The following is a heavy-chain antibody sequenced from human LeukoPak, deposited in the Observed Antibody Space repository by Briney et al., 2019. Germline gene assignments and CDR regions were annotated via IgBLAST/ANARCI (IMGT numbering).Heavy chain of an antibody. CDR1: GFTFSSYD. CDR2: ITGDGEYT. D-gene: IGHD2-15*01. Sequence: GGSLRLSCAASGFTFSSYDMAWVRQSPGKGLEWVSCITGDGEYTYHTDSVKGRFTISRDNFKNTLYVQMNSLRAEDTAVYYCAKGTLGSCSGGSCYPLDYWGQGTLVTVSS. CDR3: AKGTLGSCSGGSCYPLDY. V-gene: IGHV3-23*01. J-gene: IGHJ4*02.